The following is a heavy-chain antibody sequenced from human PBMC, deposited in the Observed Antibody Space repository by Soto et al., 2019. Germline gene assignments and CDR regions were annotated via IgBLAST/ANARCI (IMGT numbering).Heavy chain of an antibody. D-gene: IGHD3-16*01. CDR3: ARDIGARIAYFDY. J-gene: IGHJ4*02. Sequence: PGGSLRLSCAASGFTFSSYWISWVRQAPGKGMEWVANIKQDGSEKYYVDSVKGRFTISRDNAKNTLYLQMNSLRAEDTAVYYCARDIGARIAYFDYWGQGTLVTSPQ. V-gene: IGHV3-7*01. CDR2: IKQDGSEK. CDR1: GFTFSSYW.